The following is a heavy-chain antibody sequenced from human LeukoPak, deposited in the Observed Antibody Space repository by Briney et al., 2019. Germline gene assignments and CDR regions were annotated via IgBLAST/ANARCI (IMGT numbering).Heavy chain of an antibody. D-gene: IGHD1-1*01. V-gene: IGHV4-31*03. CDR1: GGSISSGGYY. CDR2: IYYSGST. J-gene: IGHJ4*02. CDR3: ARGGTPRFDY. Sequence: SQTLSLTCTVSGGSISSGGYYWSWIRQHPGTGLEWIGYIYYSGSTYYNPSLKSRVTISVDTSKNQFSLKLSSVTAADTAVYYCARGGTPRFDYWGQGTLVTVSS.